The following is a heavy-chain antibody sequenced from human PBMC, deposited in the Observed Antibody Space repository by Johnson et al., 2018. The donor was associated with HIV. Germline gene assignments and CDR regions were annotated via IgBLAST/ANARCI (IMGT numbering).Heavy chain of an antibody. J-gene: IGHJ3*02. D-gene: IGHD3-10*01. V-gene: IGHV3-11*04. Sequence: QVQLVESGGGLVQPGRSLRLSCAASGFSFGDCYMSWIRQAPGKGLEWISDINTSGTTVHYSDSVKGRFAISRDNAKNSLYLQMSSLRAEDTAVYFCAKFEGFITVNRVVGDAFDIWGQGTMVSVSS. CDR2: INTSGTTV. CDR1: GFSFGDCY. CDR3: AKFEGFITVNRVVGDAFDI.